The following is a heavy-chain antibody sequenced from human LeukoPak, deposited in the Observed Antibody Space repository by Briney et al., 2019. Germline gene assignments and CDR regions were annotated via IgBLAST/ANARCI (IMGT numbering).Heavy chain of an antibody. V-gene: IGHV3-53*01. CDR1: GFTVSSNY. D-gene: IGHD2-15*01. CDR3: ARGGGYYPIDY. J-gene: IGHJ4*02. Sequence: GGSLRLSCAASGFTVSSNYMTWVRQAPGKGLDWVSVIYSGGSTYYADSVKGRFTISRDTSKNTLYLQVNSLRAEDAAVYYCARGGGYYPIDYWGQGTLVTVSS. CDR2: IYSGGST.